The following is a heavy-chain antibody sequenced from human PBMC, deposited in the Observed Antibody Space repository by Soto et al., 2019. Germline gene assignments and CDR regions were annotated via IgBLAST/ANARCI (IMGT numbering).Heavy chain of an antibody. CDR1: GGTFSSYA. V-gene: IGHV1-69*01. CDR2: IIPIFGTA. J-gene: IGHJ3*02. Sequence: QVQLVQSGAEVKKPGSSVKVSCKASGGTFSSYAISWVRQAPGQGLEWMGGIIPIFGTANYAQKFQGIVRFTAEESTSTGNMEESSLGSEDAAVIYCARDRDPLVVVTAARHDAFDIWGQGTMVTVSS. CDR3: ARDRDPLVVVTAARHDAFDI. D-gene: IGHD2-21*02.